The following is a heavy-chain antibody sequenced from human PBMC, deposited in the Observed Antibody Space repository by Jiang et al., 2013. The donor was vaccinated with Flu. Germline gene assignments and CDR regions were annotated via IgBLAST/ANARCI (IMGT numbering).Heavy chain of an antibody. CDR3: ARQSHCSGGSCYRYFQH. J-gene: IGHJ1*01. Sequence: GSGLVKPSETLSLTCTVSGGSISSSSYYWGWIRQPPGKGLEWIGSIYYSGSTYYNPSLKSRVTISVDTSKNQFSLKLSSVTAADTAVYYCARQSHCSGGSCYRYFQHWGQGTLVTVSS. CDR2: IYYSGST. V-gene: IGHV4-39*01. D-gene: IGHD2-15*01. CDR1: GGSISSSSYY.